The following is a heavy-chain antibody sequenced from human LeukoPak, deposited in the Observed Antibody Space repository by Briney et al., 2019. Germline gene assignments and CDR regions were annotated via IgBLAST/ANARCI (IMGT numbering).Heavy chain of an antibody. D-gene: IGHD3-10*01. V-gene: IGHV3-30*18. CDR2: ISYDGSNK. CDR1: GFTFSSYG. Sequence: GGSLRLSFAASGFTFSSYGMHWVRQAPGKGLEWVAVISYDGSNKYYADSVKGRFTISRDNSKNTLYLQMNSLRAEDTAVYYCAKDPGQSFDYWGQGTLVTVSS. CDR3: AKDPGQSFDY. J-gene: IGHJ4*02.